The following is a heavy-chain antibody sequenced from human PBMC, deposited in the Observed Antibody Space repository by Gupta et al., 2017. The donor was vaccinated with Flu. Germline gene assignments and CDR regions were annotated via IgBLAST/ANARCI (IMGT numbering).Heavy chain of an antibody. V-gene: IGHV3-21*01. J-gene: IGHJ4*02. CDR2: LDSTSTYI. Sequence: EVQLVASGGGLVKPGGSLQLSCTASGFTFSSYSMVWVRQAPGKGLEWISSLDSTSTYIYYAESVKGRFTISRDNAKNSLYLQMNSLTAEDTAVYYCARGNVGDWAYWGQGTLVTVSS. CDR3: ARGNVGDWAY. CDR1: GFTFSSYS. D-gene: IGHD3-9*01.